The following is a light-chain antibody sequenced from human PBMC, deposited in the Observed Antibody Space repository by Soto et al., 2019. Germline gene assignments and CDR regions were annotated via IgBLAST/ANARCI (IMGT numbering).Light chain of an antibody. CDR2: DAS. CDR3: QQRSNWPPLT. Sequence: EIVLTQSPATLSLSPGERATLSCRASQSVGSYLAWYQRKPGQAPRHLIYDASNRATGIPARFSGSGSGTDFTLTISSLEPEDFAVYYCQQRSNWPPLTFGGGTKVEIK. V-gene: IGKV3-11*01. CDR1: QSVGSY. J-gene: IGKJ4*01.